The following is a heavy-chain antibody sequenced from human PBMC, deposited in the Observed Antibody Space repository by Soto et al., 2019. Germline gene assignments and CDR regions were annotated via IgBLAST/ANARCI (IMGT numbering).Heavy chain of an antibody. V-gene: IGHV2-26*01. CDR2: IFSDDVK. CDR3: ARIGGGSRYYSAMDV. J-gene: IGHJ6*02. D-gene: IGHD6-25*01. Sequence: QVTLKESDPVLVKPTETLTLTCIVSGFSLTNNKMGVSWIRQPPGKALQWLATIFSDDVKSYSTSLNSRLTISQDTAKSQVVLNGTNMGPVNTVTYSCARIGGGSRYYSAMDVWGRGTTVTVSS. CDR1: GFSLTNNKMG.